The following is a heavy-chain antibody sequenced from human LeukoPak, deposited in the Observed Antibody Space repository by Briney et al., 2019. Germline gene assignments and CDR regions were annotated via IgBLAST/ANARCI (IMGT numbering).Heavy chain of an antibody. Sequence: PGGSLRLSCAASGYTFTGYWTSGVRQAPGKGLGWVANINQEGREKYYVDSLRGGFTISRDNAKNALYLQITSLRADDTAVYYCARTRGSNYCDYGGQGTLVTVSS. D-gene: IGHD3-10*01. J-gene: IGHJ4*02. CDR2: INQEGREK. CDR3: ARTRGSNYCDY. V-gene: IGHV3-7*05. CDR1: GYTFTGYW.